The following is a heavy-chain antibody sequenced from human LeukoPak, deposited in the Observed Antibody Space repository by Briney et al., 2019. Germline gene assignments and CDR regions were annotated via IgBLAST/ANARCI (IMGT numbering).Heavy chain of an antibody. J-gene: IGHJ6*04. CDR2: IYYSGST. CDR3: ARPLANRHMDV. D-gene: IGHD1-14*01. CDR1: GGSISSSSYY. Sequence: SETLSLTCTVSGGSISSSSYYWGWIRQPPGKGLEWIGSIYYSGSTYYNPSLKSRVTISVDTSKNQFSLKLSSVTAADTAVYYCARPLANRHMDVWGKGTTVTVSP. V-gene: IGHV4-39*01.